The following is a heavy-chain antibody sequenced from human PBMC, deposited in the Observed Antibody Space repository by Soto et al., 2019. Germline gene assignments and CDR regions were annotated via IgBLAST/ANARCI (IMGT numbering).Heavy chain of an antibody. D-gene: IGHD2-15*01. CDR1: GFTVSSNY. J-gene: IGHJ4*02. CDR3: ASRGTTTYCSGGSCYARGFDY. Sequence: PGGSLRLSCAAAGFTVSSNYLSWIRQPPGKGLEWIGEINHSGSTNYNPSLKSRVTISVDTSKNQFSLKLSSVTAADTAVYYCASRGTTTYCSGGSCYARGFDYWGQGT. V-gene: IGHV4-34*08. CDR2: INHSGST.